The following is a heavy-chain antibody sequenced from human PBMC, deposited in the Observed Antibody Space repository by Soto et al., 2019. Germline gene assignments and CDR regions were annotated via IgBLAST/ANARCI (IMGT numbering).Heavy chain of an antibody. CDR2: FDPEDGET. Sequence: GASVKVSCKVSGYTLTELSMHWVRQAPGKGLEWTGGFDPEDGETIYAQKFQGRVTMTEDTSTDTAYMELSSLRSEDTAVYYCATDLTYSSSWSFDYWGQGTLVTVSS. CDR3: ATDLTYSSSWSFDY. CDR1: GYTLTELS. D-gene: IGHD6-13*01. J-gene: IGHJ4*02. V-gene: IGHV1-24*01.